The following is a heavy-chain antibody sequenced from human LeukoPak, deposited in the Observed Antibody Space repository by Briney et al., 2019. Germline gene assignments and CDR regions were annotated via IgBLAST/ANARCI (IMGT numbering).Heavy chain of an antibody. CDR3: ARVSTFYYYGSGSYSFGY. V-gene: IGHV1-2*02. D-gene: IGHD3-10*01. Sequence: ASVKVSCKASGYTFTSYYMHWVRQAPGQGLEWMGWINPNSGGTNYAQKFQGRVTMTRDTSISTAYMELSRLRSDDTAVYYCARVSTFYYYGSGSYSFGYWGQGTLVTVSS. J-gene: IGHJ4*02. CDR2: INPNSGGT. CDR1: GYTFTSYY.